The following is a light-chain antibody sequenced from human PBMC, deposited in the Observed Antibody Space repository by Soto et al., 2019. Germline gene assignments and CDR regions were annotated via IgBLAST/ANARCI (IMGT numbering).Light chain of an antibody. Sequence: QSALTQPRSVSGSPGQSVTISCTGTSSDVGGYNYVSWYQQHPGKAPKLIIYDVSERPSGVPDRFSGSKSGNTASLTISGLQAEDEADYHCCSYAVTVVFGGGTQLTVL. V-gene: IGLV2-11*01. CDR1: SSDVGGYNY. J-gene: IGLJ2*01. CDR2: DVS. CDR3: CSYAVTVV.